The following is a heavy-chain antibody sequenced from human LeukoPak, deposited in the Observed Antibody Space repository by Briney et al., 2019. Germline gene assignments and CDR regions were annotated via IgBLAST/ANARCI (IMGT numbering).Heavy chain of an antibody. CDR2: ISSSSSYI. CDR1: GFTFSSYS. D-gene: IGHD2-2*01. V-gene: IGHV3-21*01. CDR3: ATVVVVPSDTEY. Sequence: GGSLRLSCAASGFTFSSYSMNWVRQAPGKGLEWVSSISSSSSYIYYADSVKGRFTISRDNAKNSLYLQMNSLRAEDTAVYYCATVVVVPSDTEYWGQGTLVTVSS. J-gene: IGHJ4*02.